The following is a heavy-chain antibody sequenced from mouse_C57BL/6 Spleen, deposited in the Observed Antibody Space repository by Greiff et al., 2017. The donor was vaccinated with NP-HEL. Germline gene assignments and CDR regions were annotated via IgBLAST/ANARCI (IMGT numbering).Heavy chain of an antibody. CDR3: ARWGTTVVATKDYAMDY. D-gene: IGHD1-1*01. Sequence: EVQLQQSGPELVKPGASVKISCKASGYSFTGYYMNWVKQSPEKSLEWIGEINPSTGGTTYNKKFKAKATLTGDKSSSTANMQLKSLTSEDSAVYYCARWGTTVVATKDYAMDYWGQGTSVTVSS. CDR2: INPSTGGT. CDR1: GYSFTGYY. J-gene: IGHJ4*01. V-gene: IGHV1-42*01.